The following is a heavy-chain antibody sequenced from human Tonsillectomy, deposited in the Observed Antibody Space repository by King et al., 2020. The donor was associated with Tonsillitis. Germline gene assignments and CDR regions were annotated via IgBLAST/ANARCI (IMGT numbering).Heavy chain of an antibody. CDR3: AKSIRYSSSPFYYYGMDV. CDR1: GFTFSSYG. J-gene: IGHJ6*02. Sequence: VQLVESGGGVVQPGGSLRLSCAASGFTFSSYGIHWVRQALGKGLEWVAFIRYDGSNKYYADSVKGRFTISRDNSKNTLYLQMNSLRAEDTAVYYCAKSIRYSSSPFYYYGMDVWGQGTTVTVSS. CDR2: IRYDGSNK. D-gene: IGHD6-13*01. V-gene: IGHV3-30*02.